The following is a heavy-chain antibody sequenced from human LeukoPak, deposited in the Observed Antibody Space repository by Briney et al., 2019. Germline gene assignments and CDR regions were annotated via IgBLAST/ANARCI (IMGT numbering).Heavy chain of an antibody. CDR3: TTKHGFQEGIDY. Sequence: GGTLRLSCAGSGLTLSNAWMTWVRQAPGKGLEWVGHIKSKTDGATTEYTTPVKGRFTISRDDSKNTLYLQMNILKTEDTALYYCTTKHGFQEGIDYWGQGTLVTVSS. CDR2: IKSKTDGATT. V-gene: IGHV3-15*01. CDR1: GLTLSNAW. J-gene: IGHJ4*02. D-gene: IGHD6-13*01.